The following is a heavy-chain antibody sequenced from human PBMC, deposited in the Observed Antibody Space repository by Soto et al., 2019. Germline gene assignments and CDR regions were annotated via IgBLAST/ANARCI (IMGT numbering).Heavy chain of an antibody. CDR1: GCTFKNYA. CDR2: ILPVFDEL. J-gene: IGHJ4*02. CDR3: ARASDTSGYHY. V-gene: IGHV1-69*13. Sequence: SVKVSCKVSGCTFKNYAISWVRQAPGQGLEWVGGILPVFDELHYAPKLQGRVTITADEVTSTAHLELGSLTSEDTAVYFCARASDTSGYHYWGQGTLVTVSS. D-gene: IGHD3-22*01.